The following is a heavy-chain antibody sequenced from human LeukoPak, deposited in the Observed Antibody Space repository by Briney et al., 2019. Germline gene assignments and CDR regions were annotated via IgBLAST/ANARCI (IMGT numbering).Heavy chain of an antibody. Sequence: GASVKVSCKASGYTFTSYYMHWVRQAPGQGLEWMGWINTNTGNPTYAQGFTGRFVFSLDTSVSTAYLQISSLKAEDTAVYYCASVPAAKDYYYYGMDVWGQGTTVTVSS. CDR2: INTNTGNP. CDR3: ASVPAAKDYYYYGMDV. J-gene: IGHJ6*02. CDR1: GYTFTSYY. D-gene: IGHD2-2*01. V-gene: IGHV7-4-1*02.